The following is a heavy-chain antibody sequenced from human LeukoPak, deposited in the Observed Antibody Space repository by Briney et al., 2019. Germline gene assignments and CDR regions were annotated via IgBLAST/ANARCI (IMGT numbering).Heavy chain of an antibody. Sequence: PGGSLRLSCAASGFTFRNYWMSWIRQAPGRGLEWVAHIKLDGTQKNYIQSVRGRFTISRDNARNFLYLQMNSLRAEDTAVYYCARGSSNVAARNNWFDPWGQGTLVTVSS. CDR3: ARGSSNVAARNNWFDP. J-gene: IGHJ5*02. V-gene: IGHV3-7*01. CDR2: IKLDGTQK. CDR1: GFTFRNYW. D-gene: IGHD6-6*01.